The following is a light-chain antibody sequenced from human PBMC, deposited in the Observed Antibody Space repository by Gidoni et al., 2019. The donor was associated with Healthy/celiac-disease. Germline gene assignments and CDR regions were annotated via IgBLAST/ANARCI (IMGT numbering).Light chain of an antibody. J-gene: IGKJ2*01. V-gene: IGKV1-39*01. CDR3: QQSYSTPPEYT. Sequence: DIQMTQSPYSLSASVGDRVTTTCRASQSISSYLNWYQQKPGKAPKLLIYAASSLQSGVPSRFSGSGSGTDFTLTISSLQPEDFATYYCQQSYSTPPEYTFGQGTKLEIK. CDR1: QSISSY. CDR2: AAS.